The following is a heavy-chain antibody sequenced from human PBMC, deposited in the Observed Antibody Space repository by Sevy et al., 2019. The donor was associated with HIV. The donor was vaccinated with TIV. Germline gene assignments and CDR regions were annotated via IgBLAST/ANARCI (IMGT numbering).Heavy chain of an antibody. D-gene: IGHD3-16*01. CDR1: EFTSSSYG. Sequence: GGSRRPPVAASEFTSSSYGMHWVRQAPGKGRGWVSRIISDGSSTSYADTVKGRFTISRDNAKNTLYLQMNSLRAEDTAVYYCAREEGIMITFGGVRPNDAFDIWGQGTMVTVSS. CDR2: IISDGSST. J-gene: IGHJ3*02. CDR3: AREEGIMITFGGVRPNDAFDI. V-gene: IGHV3-74*01.